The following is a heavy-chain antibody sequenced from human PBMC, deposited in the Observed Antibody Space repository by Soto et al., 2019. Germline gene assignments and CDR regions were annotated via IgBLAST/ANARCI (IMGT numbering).Heavy chain of an antibody. J-gene: IGHJ4*02. CDR1: GFTFSTYW. V-gene: IGHV3-7*01. D-gene: IGHD3-10*01. CDR3: ANTGGSGY. CDR2: IKPDGSAE. Sequence: GGSLRLSCAASGFTFSTYWMTWVRQAPGKGLEWVATIKPDGSAEYYVDSVKGRFTISRDNAKNSLFLQMNSLRAAGTAIYYLANTGGSGYWGKETLVTVAS.